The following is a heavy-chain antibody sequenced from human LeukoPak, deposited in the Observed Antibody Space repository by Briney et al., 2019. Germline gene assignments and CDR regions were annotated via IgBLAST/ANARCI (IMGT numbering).Heavy chain of an antibody. J-gene: IGHJ4*02. CDR1: GYTFTGYY. CDR2: INPNSGGT. Sequence: ASVKVSCKASGYTFTGYYMHWVRQAPGQGLEWMGWINPNSGGTNYAQKFQGRVTMTRDTSISTAYMELRSLRSDDTAVYYCARVDPGMQQLVPGPYWGQGTLVTVSS. D-gene: IGHD6-13*01. V-gene: IGHV1-2*02. CDR3: ARVDPGMQQLVPGPY.